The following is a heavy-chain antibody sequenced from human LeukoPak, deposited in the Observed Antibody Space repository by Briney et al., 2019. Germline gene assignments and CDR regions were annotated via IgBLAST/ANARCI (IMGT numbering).Heavy chain of an antibody. CDR3: ARDNPPITMVRGVLSGY. J-gene: IGHJ4*02. D-gene: IGHD3-10*01. Sequence: GGSLRLSCAPPVFTFSIYAIHWVPQAPGKGLEWVAVISYDGRNKYYADSVKGRFTLSRDKSKNTLYLQMNSLRAEDTAVYYCARDNPPITMVRGVLSGYWGQGTLVTVSS. CDR1: VFTFSIYA. CDR2: ISYDGRNK. V-gene: IGHV3-30*04.